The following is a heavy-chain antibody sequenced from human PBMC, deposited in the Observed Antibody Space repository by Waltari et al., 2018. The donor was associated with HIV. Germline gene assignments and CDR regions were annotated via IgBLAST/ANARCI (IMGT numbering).Heavy chain of an antibody. D-gene: IGHD4-17*01. J-gene: IGHJ2*01. Sequence: QVQLQESGPGLVKPSEPLSLTCTVPAGSLSSYYWIRIRDPPGKGLEWIEYIYYSGSTNYNPSLKSRVTISVDTSKNQFSLKLSSVTAADTAVYYCARGSTTVVTPDWYFDLWGRGTLVTVSS. CDR1: AGSLSSYY. CDR2: IYYSGST. CDR3: ARGSTTVVTPDWYFDL. V-gene: IGHV4-59*01.